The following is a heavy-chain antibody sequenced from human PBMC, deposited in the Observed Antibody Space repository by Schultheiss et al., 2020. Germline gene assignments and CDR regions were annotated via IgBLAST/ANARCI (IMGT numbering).Heavy chain of an antibody. CDR2: IYYSGST. J-gene: IGHJ6*02. CDR3: VRGRRNYPYGMDV. Sequence: SETLSLTCTVSGGSISSSSYYWGWIRQHPGKGLEWIGYIYYSGSTNYNPSLKSRVTISVDTSKNQFSLKLSSVTAADTAVYYCVRGRRNYPYGMDVWGQGPTVTVSS. CDR1: GGSISSSSYY. D-gene: IGHD1-7*01. V-gene: IGHV4-61*05.